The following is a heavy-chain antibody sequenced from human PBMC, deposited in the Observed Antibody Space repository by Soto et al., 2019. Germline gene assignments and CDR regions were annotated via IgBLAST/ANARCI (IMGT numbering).Heavy chain of an antibody. Sequence: QVQLVQSGAEVKKPGSSVKVSCKASGGTFSSYTISWVRQAPGQGLEWMGRIIPILGIANYAQKFQGRVTITADKSTSTAYMELSSLRSEDTAVYYCARAQSQSLWFGVGWRQGTLVTVSS. CDR2: IIPILGIA. CDR3: ARAQSQSLWFGVG. J-gene: IGHJ4*02. V-gene: IGHV1-69*02. D-gene: IGHD3-10*01. CDR1: GGTFSSYT.